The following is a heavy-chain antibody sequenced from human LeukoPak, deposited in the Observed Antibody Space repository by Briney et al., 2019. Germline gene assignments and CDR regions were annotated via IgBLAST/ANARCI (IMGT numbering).Heavy chain of an antibody. CDR2: INQAGRGQ. V-gene: IGHV3-7*02. Sequence: PGGSLRLSCAASGFTFSSYWMSWVRQAPGKWLDWVANINQAGRGQYYVDSAKGRFTISRDNGKKSLFLQMNSLRGEDTAVYFCVRGRGNSSSWYWDYWGQGTLVTVSS. CDR3: VRGRGNSSSWYWDY. CDR1: GFTFSSYW. J-gene: IGHJ4*02. D-gene: IGHD6-13*01.